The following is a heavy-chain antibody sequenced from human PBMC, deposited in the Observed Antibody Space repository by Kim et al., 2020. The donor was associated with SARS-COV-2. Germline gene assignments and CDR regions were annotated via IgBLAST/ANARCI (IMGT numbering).Heavy chain of an antibody. CDR2: ISSSSSYI. V-gene: IGHV3-21*01. J-gene: IGHJ4*02. CDR3: ARDWDIVATIFDY. Sequence: GGSLRLSCAASGFTFSSYSMNWVRQAPGKGLEWVSSISSSSSYIYYADSVKGRFTISRDNAKNSLYLQMNSLRAEDTAVYYCARDWDIVATIFDYWGQGXXVT. D-gene: IGHD5-12*01. CDR1: GFTFSSYS.